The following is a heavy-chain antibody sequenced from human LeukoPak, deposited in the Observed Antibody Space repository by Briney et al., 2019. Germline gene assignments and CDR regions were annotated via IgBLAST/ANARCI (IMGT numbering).Heavy chain of an antibody. D-gene: IGHD5-18*01. Sequence: PGGSLRLSCAASGFTFSNASMGWVRHAPGEGLEWVGRIKSKTDGRTTDYAAPVEGRFTIARIDSKNTLFLAKNKLKTEGSGDYYLSKGETARRYYYYFGMVVWGQGATVTVSS. CDR2: IKSKTDGRTT. CDR3: SKGETARRYYYYFGMVV. CDR1: GFTFSNAS. J-gene: IGHJ6*01. V-gene: IGHV3-15*01.